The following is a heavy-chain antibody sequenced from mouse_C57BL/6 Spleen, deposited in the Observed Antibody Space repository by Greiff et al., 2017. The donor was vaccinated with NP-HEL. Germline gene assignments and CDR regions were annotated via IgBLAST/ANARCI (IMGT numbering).Heavy chain of an antibody. J-gene: IGHJ2*01. CDR2: ISYDGSN. V-gene: IGHV3-6*01. D-gene: IGHD2-5*01. CDR3: ASRAYYSNYFDY. Sequence: EVKLQESGPGLVKPSQSLSLTCSVTGYSITSGYYWNWIRQFPGNKLEWMGYISYDGSNNYNPSLKNRISITRDTSKNQFFLKLNSVTTEDTATYYCASRAYYSNYFDYWGQGTTLTVSS. CDR1: GYSITSGYY.